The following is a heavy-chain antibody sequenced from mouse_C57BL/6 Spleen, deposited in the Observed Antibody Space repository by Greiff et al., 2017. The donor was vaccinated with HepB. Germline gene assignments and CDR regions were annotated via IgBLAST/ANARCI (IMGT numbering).Heavy chain of an antibody. J-gene: IGHJ3*01. V-gene: IGHV5-4*01. CDR1: GFTFSSYA. CDR3: AIDPSYDGYYAWFAY. D-gene: IGHD2-3*01. Sequence: EVKLVESGGGLVKPGGSLKLSCAASGFTFSSYAMSWVRQTPEKRLEWVATISDGGSYTYYPDNVKGRFTISRDNAKNNLYLQMSHLKSEDTAMYYCAIDPSYDGYYAWFAYWGQGTLVTVSA. CDR2: ISDGGSYT.